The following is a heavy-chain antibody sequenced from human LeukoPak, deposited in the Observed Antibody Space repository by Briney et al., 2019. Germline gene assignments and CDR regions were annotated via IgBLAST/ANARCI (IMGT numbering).Heavy chain of an antibody. CDR2: INSDGSST. V-gene: IGHV3-74*01. CDR3: ARVRWLQPKYYFDY. J-gene: IGHJ4*02. CDR1: GLTFSSYW. D-gene: IGHD5-24*01. Sequence: PGGSLRLSCAASGLTFSSYWMHWVRQAPGKGLVWVSRINSDGSSTSYADSVKGRFTISRDNAKNTLYLQMNSLRAEDTAVYYCARVRWLQPKYYFDYWGQGTLVTVSS.